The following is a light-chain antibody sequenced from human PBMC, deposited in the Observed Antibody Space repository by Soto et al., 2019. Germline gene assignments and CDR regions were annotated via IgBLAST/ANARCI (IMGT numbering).Light chain of an antibody. Sequence: QSALTQPASVSGSPGQSITISCTGTSSDVGSYNLVSWYQQHRGKAPKLMIYEGSKRPSGVSNRFSGSKSGNTASLTISGLQAEDEADYYCSSYAGSGVFGGGTQLTVL. V-gene: IGLV2-23*01. CDR1: SSDVGSYNL. J-gene: IGLJ7*01. CDR3: SSYAGSGV. CDR2: EGS.